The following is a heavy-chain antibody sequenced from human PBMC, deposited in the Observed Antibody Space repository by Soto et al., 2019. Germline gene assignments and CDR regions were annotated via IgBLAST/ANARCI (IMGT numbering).Heavy chain of an antibody. CDR3: ASGIQLWLRRLNNGYSG. CDR2: IIPMFGTA. J-gene: IGHJ4*02. Sequence: QVQLVQSGAEVKKRESSVKVSCKAPGGTFSTYAISWVRQAPGQGLEWMGGIIPMFGTANYAQRFQDRVTITADESTNTVYMELSSLRSEDTAVYFCASGIQLWLRRLNNGYSGWGQGTLVTVSS. V-gene: IGHV1-69*12. D-gene: IGHD5-18*01. CDR1: GGTFSTYA.